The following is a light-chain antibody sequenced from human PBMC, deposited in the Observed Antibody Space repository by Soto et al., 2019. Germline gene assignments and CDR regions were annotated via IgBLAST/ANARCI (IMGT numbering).Light chain of an antibody. J-gene: IGKJ3*01. CDR2: AAS. Sequence: EIVLTQSPGTLSLSPGEIATRSCRASQSVGNNFLAWYQQKPGQAPRLLIYAASSRVTGIPDRFSGSGSGTDFTLTISRLEPEDFAVYYCQHYGSSPPFTFGPGARVDI. CDR1: QSVGNNF. CDR3: QHYGSSPPFT. V-gene: IGKV3-20*01.